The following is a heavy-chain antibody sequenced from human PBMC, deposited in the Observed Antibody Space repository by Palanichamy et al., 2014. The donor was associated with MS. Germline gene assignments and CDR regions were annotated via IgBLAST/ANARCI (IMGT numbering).Heavy chain of an antibody. CDR2: VNAGNGNT. D-gene: IGHD1-26*01. J-gene: IGHJ4*02. V-gene: IGHV1-3*01. CDR3: ARVVVVGATSWGSFDY. Sequence: WVNAGNGNTKYSQKFQGRVTTTRDTSASTAYTELSSLRSEDTAVYYCARVVVVGATSWGSFDYWGQGTLVTVSS.